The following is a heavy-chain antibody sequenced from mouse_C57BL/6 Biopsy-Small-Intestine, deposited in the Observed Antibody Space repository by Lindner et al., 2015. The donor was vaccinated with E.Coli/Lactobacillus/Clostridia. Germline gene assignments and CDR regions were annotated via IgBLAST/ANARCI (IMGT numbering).Heavy chain of an antibody. J-gene: IGHJ2*01. V-gene: IGHV5-6*01. CDR3: ARRDSSAYFFDY. CDR2: ISSGGTYT. D-gene: IGHD3-2*02. Sequence: VQLQESGGDLVKPGGSLKLSCAASGFTFSSYAMSWVRQTPDKKLEWVATISSGGTYTYYPDSVKGRITISRDNAKNTLYLQMSSLRSEDTAMYYCARRDSSAYFFDYWGQGTTLTVSS. CDR1: GFTFSSYA.